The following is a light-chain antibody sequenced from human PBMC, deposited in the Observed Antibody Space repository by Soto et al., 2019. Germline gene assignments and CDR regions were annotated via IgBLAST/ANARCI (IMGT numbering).Light chain of an antibody. CDR1: QGISNY. J-gene: IGKJ3*01. CDR3: QKYNSAPS. V-gene: IGKV1-27*01. CDR2: AAS. Sequence: DIQMTQSPSSLSASVGDRVTITCRASQGISNYLAWYQEKPGKVPKLLIYAASTLQSGVPSRFSGSGSGTDFTLTISSLQPEDVATYYCQKYNSAPSFGPGTNVDIK.